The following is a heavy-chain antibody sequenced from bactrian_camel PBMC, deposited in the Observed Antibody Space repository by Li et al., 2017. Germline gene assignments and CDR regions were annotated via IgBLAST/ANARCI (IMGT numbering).Heavy chain of an antibody. CDR2: MPTEGGPP. Sequence: HVQLVESGGGSVQAGGSLRLSCAFSGYPQDIKCISWLRQAAGKEREPIASMPTEGGPPHYVDSAKGRFTISRDSAKNTVFLQMASLKQEDTAVYYCAAHLRGRWNLTRDWAYWGQGTQVTVS. CDR1: GYPQDIKC. D-gene: IGHD1*01. V-gene: IGHV3S1*01. J-gene: IGHJ4*01. CDR3: AAHLRGRWNLTRDWAY.